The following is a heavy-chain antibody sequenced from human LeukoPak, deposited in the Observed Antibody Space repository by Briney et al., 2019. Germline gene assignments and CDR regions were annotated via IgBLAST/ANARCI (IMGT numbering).Heavy chain of an antibody. Sequence: PSETLSLTCAVYGGSFSGYFWNWIRQPAGKGLEWIGRIYITGSTNYNPSLKSRVTMSVDTSKNQFSLKLSSVTAADTAVYYCARGRGYYQDYWGQGTLVTVSS. CDR1: GGSFSGYF. CDR2: IYITGST. V-gene: IGHV4-59*10. CDR3: ARGRGYYQDY. D-gene: IGHD3-22*01. J-gene: IGHJ4*02.